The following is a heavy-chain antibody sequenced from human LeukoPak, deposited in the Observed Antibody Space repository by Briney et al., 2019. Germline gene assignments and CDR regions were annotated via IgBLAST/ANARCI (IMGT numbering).Heavy chain of an antibody. CDR1: GGTFSSYA. CDR3: ARELGVSAAAGPYYFDY. D-gene: IGHD6-13*01. CDR2: IIPIFGTA. V-gene: IGHV1-69*05. J-gene: IGHJ4*02. Sequence: SVKVSCKASGGTFSSYAISWVRQAPGQGLEWMGGIIPIFGTANYAQKFQGRVTITTDESTSTAYMELSSLRSEGTAVYYCARELGVSAAAGPYYFDYWGQGTLVTVSS.